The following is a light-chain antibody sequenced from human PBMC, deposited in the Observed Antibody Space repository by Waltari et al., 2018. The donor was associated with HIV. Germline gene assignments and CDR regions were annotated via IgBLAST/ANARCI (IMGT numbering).Light chain of an antibody. J-gene: IGLJ3*02. CDR2: EDS. Sequence: SYELTQPPSVSVSPGQTARITCSGDALPKKYANWFQQKSGQAPVLVIYEDSKRPSGIPERFSGSSSGTMATLIISVAQVEDEADYYCHSTDSSDNHWVFGGGTKLTVL. V-gene: IGLV3-10*01. CDR1: ALPKKY. CDR3: HSTDSSDNHWV.